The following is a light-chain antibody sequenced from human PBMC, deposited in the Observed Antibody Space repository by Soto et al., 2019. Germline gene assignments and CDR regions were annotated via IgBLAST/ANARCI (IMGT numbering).Light chain of an antibody. V-gene: IGKV3-11*01. J-gene: IGKJ1*01. CDR2: EAS. Sequence: EIVMTQSPATLSLSPGERATLSCRASQNINDNYLAWYQQRPGQAPRLLIYEASNRATGIPARFSGSGSGTDFILTISSLEAEDFAVYYCQQRSDWPQTFGQGTKVDIK. CDR1: QNINDNY. CDR3: QQRSDWPQT.